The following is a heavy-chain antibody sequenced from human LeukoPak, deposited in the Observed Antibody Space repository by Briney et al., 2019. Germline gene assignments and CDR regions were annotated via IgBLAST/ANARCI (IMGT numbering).Heavy chain of an antibody. CDR1: GFTFSSYG. J-gene: IGHJ3*02. CDR2: ITYDASKK. CDR3: ARVMGGLTSRTDAFDI. V-gene: IGHV3-30*03. Sequence: GGSLRLSCAASGFTFSSYGMHWVRQAPGKGLEWVAVITYDASKKYYADSVKGRFTISRDNSKNTVYLQMNSLRVEDTAVYYCARVMGGLTSRTDAFDIWGQGTMVTVSS. D-gene: IGHD2-2*01.